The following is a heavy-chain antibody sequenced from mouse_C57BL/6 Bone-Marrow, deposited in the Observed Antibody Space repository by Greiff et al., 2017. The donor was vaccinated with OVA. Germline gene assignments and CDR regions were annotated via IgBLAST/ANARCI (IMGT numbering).Heavy chain of an antibody. J-gene: IGHJ2*01. D-gene: IGHD1-1*01. V-gene: IGHV14-1*01. CDR1: GFNIKDYY. CDR3: ARNYGSSEGDY. Sequence: EVQLQQSGAELVRPGASVKLSCTASGFNIKDYYMHWVKQRPEQGLEWIGRIDPEDGDTEYAPKFQGKATMTADTSSNTAYLQLSSLTSEDTAVYYCARNYGSSEGDYWGQGTTLTVSS. CDR2: IDPEDGDT.